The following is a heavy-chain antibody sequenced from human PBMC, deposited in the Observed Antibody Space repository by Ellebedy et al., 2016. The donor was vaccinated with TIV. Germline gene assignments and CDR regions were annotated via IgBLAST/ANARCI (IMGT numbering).Heavy chain of an antibody. CDR3: ARGLTYNDLLTVDL. Sequence: GESLKISXAASGFTFTSYGMQWVRLVPGKGLEWVAIISSDGSYQDYADSVKGRFTISRDNSKNTLYLQMNSLRVADTAVYYCARGLTYNDLLTVDLWGQGTLVTVSS. CDR2: ISSDGSYQ. D-gene: IGHD3-9*01. CDR1: GFTFTSYG. V-gene: IGHV3-30*03. J-gene: IGHJ4*02.